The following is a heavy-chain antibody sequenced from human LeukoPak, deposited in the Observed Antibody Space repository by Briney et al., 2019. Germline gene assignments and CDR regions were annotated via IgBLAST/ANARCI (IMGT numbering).Heavy chain of an antibody. J-gene: IGHJ4*02. Sequence: GGSLRLSCAASGFTFSSYGMHWVRQAPGKGLEWVAVISYDGSNKYYADSVKGRFTISRDNSKNTLYLQMNSLRAEDTAVYYCAKDPFSPEMATIEASSHFLEYWGQGTLVTVSS. CDR3: AKDPFSPEMATIEASSHFLEY. V-gene: IGHV3-30*18. D-gene: IGHD5-24*01. CDR2: ISYDGSNK. CDR1: GFTFSSYG.